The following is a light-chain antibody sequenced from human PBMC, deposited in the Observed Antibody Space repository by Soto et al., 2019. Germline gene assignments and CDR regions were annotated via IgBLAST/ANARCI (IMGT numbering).Light chain of an antibody. Sequence: EMVLTQSPGTLSMSPGERVTLSCRASQIVSPSYLAWYQQRPGQPPKLLIYGVSTRANGVPDRFSGTGSGTDFTLAISRLEPEDSAVYYCQHFGYPQWTFGQGTRVDIK. V-gene: IGKV3-20*01. CDR1: QIVSPSY. CDR3: QHFGYPQWT. J-gene: IGKJ1*01. CDR2: GVS.